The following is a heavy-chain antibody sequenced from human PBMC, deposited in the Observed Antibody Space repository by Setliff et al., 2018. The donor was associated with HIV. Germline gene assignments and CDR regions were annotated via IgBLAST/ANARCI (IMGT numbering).Heavy chain of an antibody. J-gene: IGHJ4*02. CDR3: ARQLSNSLEC. Sequence: ASVKVSCKASGYSFTAYHMHWVRQAPGQGLEWMGWINPNSGGTNYAQKFQGRVTMTRDTSIITAYVELSSLTSADTAVYYCARQLSNSLECWGQGTPVTVSS. CDR2: INPNSGGT. D-gene: IGHD1-1*01. V-gene: IGHV1-2*02. CDR1: GYSFTAYH.